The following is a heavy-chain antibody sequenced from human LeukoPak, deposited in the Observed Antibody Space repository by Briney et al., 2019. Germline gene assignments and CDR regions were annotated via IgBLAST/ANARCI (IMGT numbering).Heavy chain of an antibody. J-gene: IGHJ4*02. CDR2: IHSSGSS. CDR1: GGSIGNYY. V-gene: IGHV4-4*07. Sequence: PSETLSLTCTVAGGSIGNYYWSWIRQPAGKGLEWIGRIHSSGSSKYNPSLESRVTMSVDTSKNQFALRLRSVTAADTAVYYCARHLWGAVDYFDSWGQGTLVTVSS. CDR3: ARHLWGAVDYFDS. D-gene: IGHD6-19*01.